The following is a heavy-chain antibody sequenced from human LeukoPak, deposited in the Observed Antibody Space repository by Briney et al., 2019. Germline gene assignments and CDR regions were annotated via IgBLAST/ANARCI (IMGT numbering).Heavy chain of an antibody. CDR2: FDPEDGET. V-gene: IGHV1-24*01. J-gene: IGHJ3*02. CDR3: ATDLREIIVVPAEHGAFDI. CDR1: GYTLTELS. D-gene: IGHD2-2*01. Sequence: GASVKVSCKVSGYTLTELSMHWVRQAPGKGLEWMGGFDPEDGETIYAQKFQGRVTMSEDTSTDTRYMELSSLRSEDTGVYYCATDLREIIVVPAEHGAFDIWGQGTMVTVSS.